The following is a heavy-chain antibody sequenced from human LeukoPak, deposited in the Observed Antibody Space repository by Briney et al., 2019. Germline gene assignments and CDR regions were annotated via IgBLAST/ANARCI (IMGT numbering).Heavy chain of an antibody. D-gene: IGHD5-12*01. Sequence: ASVKVSCKASGYTFTGYYMHWVRQAPGQGLEWMGWINPNSGGTNYAQKFQGRVTMTRDTSISTACMELSRLRSDDTAVYYCARDPVDIVGEDAFDIWGQGTMVTVSS. CDR3: ARDPVDIVGEDAFDI. J-gene: IGHJ3*02. CDR2: INPNSGGT. V-gene: IGHV1-2*02. CDR1: GYTFTGYY.